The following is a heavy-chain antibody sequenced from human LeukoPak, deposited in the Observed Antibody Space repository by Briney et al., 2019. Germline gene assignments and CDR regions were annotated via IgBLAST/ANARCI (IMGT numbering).Heavy chain of an antibody. V-gene: IGHV3-21*01. CDR2: ISSSSSYI. D-gene: IGHD6-13*01. CDR3: ARAGRDSSSWFFPYGMDV. J-gene: IGHJ6*02. CDR1: GFTFSSYS. Sequence: GGSLRLSCAASGFTFSSYSMNWVRQAPGKGLEWVSSISSSSSYIYYADSVKGRFTISRDNAKNSLYLRMNSLRAEDTAVYYCARAGRDSSSWFFPYGMDVWGQGTTVTVSS.